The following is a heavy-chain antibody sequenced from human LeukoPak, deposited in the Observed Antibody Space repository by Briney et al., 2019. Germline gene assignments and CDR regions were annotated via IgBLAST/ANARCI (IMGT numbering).Heavy chain of an antibody. Sequence: ASETQSLTCTVSGGSISSGAHYWSWIRQHPGKGLEWIGYINYSGSTYYSPSLKSRVTISADTSKNQFSLKLSSVTAADTAVYYCARGGSGEGYWGQGTLVTVSS. J-gene: IGHJ4*02. V-gene: IGHV4-31*03. CDR3: ARGGSGEGY. CDR1: GGSISSGAHY. D-gene: IGHD3-10*01. CDR2: INYSGST.